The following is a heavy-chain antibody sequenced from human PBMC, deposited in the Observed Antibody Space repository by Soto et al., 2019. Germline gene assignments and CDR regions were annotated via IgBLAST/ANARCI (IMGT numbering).Heavy chain of an antibody. CDR1: GGSISSYY. J-gene: IGHJ6*02. Sequence: SETLSLTCTVSGGSISSYYWSWIRQPAGKGLEWIGRIYTSGSTNYNPSLKSRVTISVDTSKNQFSLKLSSVTAADTAVYYCARLDLWFGEQKMYHYYGMDVWGQGTTVTVSS. D-gene: IGHD3-10*01. CDR3: ARLDLWFGEQKMYHYYGMDV. V-gene: IGHV4-4*07. CDR2: IYTSGST.